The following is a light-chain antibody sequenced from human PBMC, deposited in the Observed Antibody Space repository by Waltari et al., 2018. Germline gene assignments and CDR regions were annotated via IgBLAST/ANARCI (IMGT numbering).Light chain of an antibody. Sequence: DIVMTQSPDSLAMSLAERATINGKSSQSVLYSSNNKNYLAWYQQKPGQPPKLLIYWASTRESGVPDRFSGSGSGTDFTLTISSLQAEDVAVYYCQQYYTTPYTFGQGTKLEIK. V-gene: IGKV4-1*01. J-gene: IGKJ2*01. CDR1: QSVLYSSNNKNY. CDR2: WAS. CDR3: QQYYTTPYT.